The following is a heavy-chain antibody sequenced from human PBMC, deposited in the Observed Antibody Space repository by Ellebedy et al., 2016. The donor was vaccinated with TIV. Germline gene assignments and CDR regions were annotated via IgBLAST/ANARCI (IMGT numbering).Heavy chain of an antibody. Sequence: PGGSLRLSCAASGFTFANYAMTWVRQVPGKGLEWFSSISGRDGRTSYTDSAKGRFTISRDNSKNTLFLQMNNLRVEDTAMYYCARDDALDGGYLDSWGQGTLVTVSS. D-gene: IGHD3-16*01. CDR3: ARDDALDGGYLDS. CDR2: ISGRDGRT. CDR1: GFTFANYA. J-gene: IGHJ4*02. V-gene: IGHV3-23*01.